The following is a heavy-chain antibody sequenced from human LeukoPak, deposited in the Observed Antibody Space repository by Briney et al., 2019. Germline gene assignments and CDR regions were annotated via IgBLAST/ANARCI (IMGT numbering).Heavy chain of an antibody. CDR2: ISNSGSYI. CDR3: ARVGISMIVVGDAFDI. Sequence: PGGSLRLFCAASGFTFSSYNMNWVRQAPGKGLEWVSSISNSGSYIYYADSVKGRFTISRDNAKNSLYLQMNSLRAEDTAVYYCARVGISMIVVGDAFDIWGQGTMVTVSS. CDR1: GFTFSSYN. D-gene: IGHD3-22*01. J-gene: IGHJ3*02. V-gene: IGHV3-21*01.